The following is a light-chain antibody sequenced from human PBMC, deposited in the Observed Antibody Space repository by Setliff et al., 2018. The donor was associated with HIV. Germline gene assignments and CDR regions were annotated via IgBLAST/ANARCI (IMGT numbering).Light chain of an antibody. J-gene: IGLJ1*01. CDR2: EVS. CDR1: SSDVGGYNY. Sequence: QSALTQPASVSGSPGQSITTSCTGTSSDVGGYNYVSWYQQPPGKAPKLMIYEVSNRPSGVSNRFSGSKSGNTASLTISGLQAEDEADYYCSSYASSSTLYVFGTGTKVTVL. V-gene: IGLV2-14*01. CDR3: SSYASSSTLYV.